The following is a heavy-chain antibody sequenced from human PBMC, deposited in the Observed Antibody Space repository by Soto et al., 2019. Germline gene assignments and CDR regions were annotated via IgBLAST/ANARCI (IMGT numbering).Heavy chain of an antibody. Sequence: SETLSLTCSVSGGSISSGYYYWSWIRQPPGKGLEWIGNIYYSGNTYYNPSLKSRLIISIDTSKNQFSLKVGSVTAADTAVYYCANDCLGGGTCQPIWDYYGMGVWGQGTTVTVSS. CDR2: IYYSGNT. J-gene: IGHJ6*02. CDR3: ANDCLGGGTCQPIWDYYGMGV. D-gene: IGHD2-15*01. CDR1: GGSISSGYYY. V-gene: IGHV4-30-4*01.